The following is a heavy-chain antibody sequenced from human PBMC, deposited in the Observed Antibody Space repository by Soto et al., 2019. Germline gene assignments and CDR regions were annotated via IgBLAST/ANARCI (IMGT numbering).Heavy chain of an antibody. D-gene: IGHD3-16*02. CDR3: ARDTMWELSMADY. Sequence: EVQLVESGGGLVQPGGSLRLSCTASGFTFSDYSMDWVRQTPGKGLEWLSYISESSDTIYYADSVKGRFTISRDNAKNSLFLQMSSLRGEDTAVYYCARDTMWELSMADYWGQGTPVTVSS. CDR1: GFTFSDYS. CDR2: ISESSDTI. J-gene: IGHJ4*02. V-gene: IGHV3-48*01.